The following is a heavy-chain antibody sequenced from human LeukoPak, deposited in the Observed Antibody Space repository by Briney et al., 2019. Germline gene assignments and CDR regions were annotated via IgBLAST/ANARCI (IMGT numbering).Heavy chain of an antibody. V-gene: IGHV3-21*01. Sequence: GGSLRLSCAASGFTFSNYGINWVRQAPGKGPEWVSSISKSTSYIYYADSVKGRFTISRDNAKNSLFLQMNSLRAEDTAVYYCARDDAYHFGSGTYYKAFDYWGQRTLVTVSS. J-gene: IGHJ4*02. CDR3: ARDDAYHFGSGTYYKAFDY. CDR2: ISKSTSYI. D-gene: IGHD3-10*01. CDR1: GFTFSNYG.